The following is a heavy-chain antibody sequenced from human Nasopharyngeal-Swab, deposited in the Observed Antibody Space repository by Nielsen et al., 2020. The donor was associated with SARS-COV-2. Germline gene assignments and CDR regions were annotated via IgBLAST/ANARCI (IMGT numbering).Heavy chain of an antibody. J-gene: IGHJ4*02. CDR2: ISSSSSTI. CDR3: ARAGPYCSGGSCYPD. D-gene: IGHD2-15*01. Sequence: GESLKISCAASGFTFSSYSMNWVRQAPGKGLEWVSYISSSSSTIYYADSVKGRVTISRDNAKNSLYLQMNSLRDEDTAVYYCARAGPYCSGGSCYPDWGQGTLVTVSS. CDR1: GFTFSSYS. V-gene: IGHV3-48*02.